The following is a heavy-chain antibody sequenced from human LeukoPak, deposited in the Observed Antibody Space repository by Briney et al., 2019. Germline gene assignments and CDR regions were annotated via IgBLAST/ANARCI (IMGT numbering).Heavy chain of an antibody. Sequence: GGSLRLSCTASGFTFGDYAMSWIRQAPGKGLEWVGFIRSKAYGETADYAASVKGRFTISRDDSKAIAYLQMNSLKTEDTAVYHCTRDRGAYNLYDYWGQGTLVTVSS. CDR1: GFTFGDYA. J-gene: IGHJ4*02. V-gene: IGHV3-49*03. CDR3: TRDRGAYNLYDY. D-gene: IGHD1-1*01. CDR2: IRSKAYGETA.